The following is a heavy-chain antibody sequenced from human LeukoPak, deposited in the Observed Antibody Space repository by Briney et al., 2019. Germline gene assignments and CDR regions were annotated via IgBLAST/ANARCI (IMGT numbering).Heavy chain of an antibody. CDR1: GFTFNSYA. J-gene: IGHJ4*02. V-gene: IGHV3-23*01. CDR2: ISARGGTT. CDR3: AKRRGYCSSTSCYRFDY. D-gene: IGHD2-2*02. Sequence: GGSLRLSCAASGFTFNSYAMSWVRQAPGKGLEWVSAISARGGTTYYADSVKGRFTISRDNSKNTLYLQMNSLRAEDTAVYYCAKRRGYCSSTSCYRFDYWGQGTLVTVSS.